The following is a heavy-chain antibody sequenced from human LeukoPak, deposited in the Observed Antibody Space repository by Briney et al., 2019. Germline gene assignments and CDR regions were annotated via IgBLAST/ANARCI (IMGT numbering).Heavy chain of an antibody. CDR3: ARAKGRSPLFDY. CDR2: TYYRSKWYN. D-gene: IGHD6-13*01. J-gene: IGHJ4*02. V-gene: IGHV6-1*01. CDR1: GDSVSSNSAA. Sequence: SQTLSLTCAISGDSVSSNSAAWNWIRQSPSRGLEWLGRTYYRSKWYNDYAVSVKGRIAINPDTSKDQFSLQLNSVAPEDTAVYYCARAKGRSPLFDYWGQGTLVTVSS.